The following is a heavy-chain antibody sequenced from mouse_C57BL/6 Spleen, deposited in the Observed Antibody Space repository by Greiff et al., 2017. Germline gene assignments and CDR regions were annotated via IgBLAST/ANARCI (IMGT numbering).Heavy chain of an antibody. CDR2: INPSSGYT. V-gene: IGHV1-4*01. J-gene: IGHJ3*01. D-gene: IGHD2-3*01. CDR3: ARDDGYLFFAD. Sequence: VQLQESGAELARPGASVKMSCKASGYTFTSYTMHWVKQRPGQGLEWIGYINPSSGYTKYNQKFKDKATLTADKSSSTAYMQMSSLTSEDSAVYYGARDDGYLFFADWGEGTLVTVSA. CDR1: GYTFTSYT.